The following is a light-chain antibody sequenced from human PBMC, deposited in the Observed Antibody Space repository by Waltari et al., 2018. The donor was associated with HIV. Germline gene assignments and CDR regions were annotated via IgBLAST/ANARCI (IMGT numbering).Light chain of an antibody. CDR2: STH. J-gene: IGLJ3*02. CDR3: AVWDATLGGWV. CDR1: SHNLGINP. V-gene: IGLV1-44*01. Sequence: QSVLTQPPSASGTPGQRVTIPCSGSSHNLGINPFNWYPPAPGTAPHLLIDSTHLRSPGVPDRFSGSKSDTSASLAISGLQSEDEADYYCAVWDATLGGWVFGGGTKVTVL.